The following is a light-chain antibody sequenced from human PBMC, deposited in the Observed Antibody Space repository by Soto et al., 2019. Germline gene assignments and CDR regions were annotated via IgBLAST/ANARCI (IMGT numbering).Light chain of an antibody. CDR1: SSDVGAYDF. CDR2: DVT. J-gene: IGLJ3*02. Sequence: QSVLAQPRSVSGSPGQSVAISCTGTSSDVGAYDFVSWYQQHPGKVPKLLIYDVTKRPSGVPDRFSGSKSGNTASLAISGLQAEAEADYYCFSYAGSREGVFGGGNKLNVL. CDR3: FSYAGSREGV. V-gene: IGLV2-11*01.